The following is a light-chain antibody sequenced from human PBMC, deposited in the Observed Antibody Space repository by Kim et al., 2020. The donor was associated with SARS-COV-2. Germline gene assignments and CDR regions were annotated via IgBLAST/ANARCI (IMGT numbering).Light chain of an antibody. Sequence: SPGESTTLSCTASQSVISSYLSWYQQKPGQAPRLLIYGASSRAAGLPDRFSGSGSGTDFTLTISRLEAEEFAVYYCQQYGSSPRTCGQGTKVYIK. CDR3: QQYGSSPRT. CDR1: QSVISSY. J-gene: IGKJ1*01. V-gene: IGKV3-20*01. CDR2: GAS.